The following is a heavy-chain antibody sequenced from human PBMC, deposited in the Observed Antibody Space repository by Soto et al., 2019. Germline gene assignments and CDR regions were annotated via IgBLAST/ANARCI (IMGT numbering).Heavy chain of an antibody. CDR2: IYYSGST. CDR1: GGSISSGGYY. J-gene: IGHJ5*02. CDR3: ERETMVRGVIP. V-gene: IGHV4-31*03. Sequence: SETLSLTCTVSGGSISSGGYYWSWIRQHPGKGLEWIGYIYYSGSTYYNPSLKSRVTISVDTSKNQFSLKLSSVTAADTAVYYCERETMVRGVIPWGQGTLVTVSS. D-gene: IGHD3-10*01.